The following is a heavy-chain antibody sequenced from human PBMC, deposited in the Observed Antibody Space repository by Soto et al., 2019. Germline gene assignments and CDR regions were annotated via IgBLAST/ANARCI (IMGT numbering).Heavy chain of an antibody. D-gene: IGHD1-20*01. CDR2: IYYSGST. CDR3: ARFIPGTGSDY. CDR1: GVSISSGGDY. Sequence: SETLSLTCAVSGVSISSGGDYWSWIRQHPGKGLEWIGYIYYSGSTYYNPSLKSRVNISVDTSKNQFSLKLSSVTAADTAVYYCARFIPGTGSDYWGQGTLVTVSS. J-gene: IGHJ4*02. V-gene: IGHV4-31*11.